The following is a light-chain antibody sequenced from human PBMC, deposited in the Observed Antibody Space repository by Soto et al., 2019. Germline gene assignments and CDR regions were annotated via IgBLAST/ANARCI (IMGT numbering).Light chain of an antibody. J-gene: IGKJ2*01. CDR2: GAS. V-gene: IGKV1-39*01. Sequence: DIQMTQSPSSLSASVGDRVTITCRASQTISNYLNWYQQKPGKAPKLLIYGASSLQRGVPSRFSGSGSGTDFTLTISSLQPEDFASYYCQHSYSSPYTFGQGTKLEIK. CDR3: QHSYSSPYT. CDR1: QTISNY.